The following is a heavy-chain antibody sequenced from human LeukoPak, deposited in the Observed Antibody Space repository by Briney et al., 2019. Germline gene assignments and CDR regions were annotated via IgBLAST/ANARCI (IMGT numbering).Heavy chain of an antibody. CDR2: IIPIFGTA. CDR3: ARDRALYGDQYYYYYYMDV. J-gene: IGHJ6*03. V-gene: IGHV1-69*06. CDR1: GYTFTSYD. D-gene: IGHD4-17*01. Sequence: ASVKVSCKASGYTFTSYDINWVRQASGQGLEWMGRIIPIFGTANYAQKFQGRVTITADKSTSTAYMELSSLRSEDTAVYYCARDRALYGDQYYYYYYMDVWGKGTTVTVSS.